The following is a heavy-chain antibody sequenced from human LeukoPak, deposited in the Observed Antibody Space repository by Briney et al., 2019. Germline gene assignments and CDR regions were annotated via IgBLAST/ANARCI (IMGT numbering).Heavy chain of an antibody. V-gene: IGHV4-34*01. CDR2: IDHTGST. D-gene: IGHD3-3*01. CDR3: ARGLLRFPDV. J-gene: IGHJ6*02. Sequence: SETLSLTCAVSGGSFSGYHWTWIRQPPGKGVEWIGEIDHTGSTNYNSSLKSRVTISVDTSKNQFSLKLAPVTAADTAVYYCARGLLRFPDVWGQGTTVTVS. CDR1: GGSFSGYH.